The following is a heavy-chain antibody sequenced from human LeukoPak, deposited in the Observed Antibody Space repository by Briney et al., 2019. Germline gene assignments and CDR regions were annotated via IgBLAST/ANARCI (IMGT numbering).Heavy chain of an antibody. Sequence: GGSLRLSCAASGFTFSSYAMSWVRQAPGKGLEWVSAISGSGGSTYYADSVKGRFTISRDNSKNTLYLQTSSLRAEDTAVYYCAKDTPNVLMVRGVIGPYGMDVWGKGTTVTVSS. V-gene: IGHV3-23*01. CDR2: ISGSGGST. D-gene: IGHD3-10*01. CDR3: AKDTPNVLMVRGVIGPYGMDV. CDR1: GFTFSSYA. J-gene: IGHJ6*04.